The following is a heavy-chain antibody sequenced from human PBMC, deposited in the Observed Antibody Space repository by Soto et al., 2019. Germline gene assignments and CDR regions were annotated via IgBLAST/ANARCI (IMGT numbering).Heavy chain of an antibody. CDR2: ISNYNGNT. J-gene: IGHJ6*02. CDR3: ARDVRSHDYGHYYYGMGV. Sequence: QVQLVQSGAEVNKPGASVKVSCKASGYTFTSYGISWVRQAPGQGLEWMGWISNYNGNTNYAQKLQGRVTMTTDTSTSTAYMELRSLRSDDTAVYYCARDVRSHDYGHYYYGMGVWGQGTTVTVSS. D-gene: IGHD4-17*01. CDR1: GYTFTSYG. V-gene: IGHV1-18*01.